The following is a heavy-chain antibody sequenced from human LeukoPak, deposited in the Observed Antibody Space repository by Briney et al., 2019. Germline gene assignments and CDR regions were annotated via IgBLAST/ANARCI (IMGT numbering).Heavy chain of an antibody. CDR3: GVIAAYAFDV. J-gene: IGHJ3*01. Sequence: AGGSLRLSCAASGFTFSSYSMNWVRQAPGKGLEWVSYISSSSSTIYYADSVKGRFTISRDNVKNSLYLQMNSLRSDDTAVYYCGVIAAYAFDVWGQGTMVTVSS. CDR2: ISSSSSTI. D-gene: IGHD6-6*01. V-gene: IGHV3-48*01. CDR1: GFTFSSYS.